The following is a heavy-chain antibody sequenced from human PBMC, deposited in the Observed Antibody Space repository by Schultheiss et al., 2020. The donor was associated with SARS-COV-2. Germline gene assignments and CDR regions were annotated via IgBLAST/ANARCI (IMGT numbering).Heavy chain of an antibody. CDR2: ISSSSSYI. D-gene: IGHD1-26*01. V-gene: IGHV3-21*01. J-gene: IGHJ5*02. Sequence: GGSLRLSCAASGFTFSSYSMNWVRQAPGKGLEWVSSISSSSSYIYYADSVKGRFTISRDNAKNSLYLQMNSLRAEDTAVYYCAREGPDSGDECNWFDPWGQGTLVTVSS. CDR1: GFTFSSYS. CDR3: AREGPDSGDECNWFDP.